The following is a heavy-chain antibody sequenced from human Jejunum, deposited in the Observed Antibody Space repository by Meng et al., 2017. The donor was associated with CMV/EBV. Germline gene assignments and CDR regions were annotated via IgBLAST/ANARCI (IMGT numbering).Heavy chain of an antibody. J-gene: IGHJ4*02. D-gene: IGHD3-10*01. Sequence: VHLVEVGAEVKKPGASVRVSCEASGYTFASYGISWLRQAPGQGLEWMGWFVNNVDTYSAQKFQGRVTMTTDTHTSTAFMELRSLRSDDTAVYYCARGTPGRSYSDYWGQGTLVTVSS. CDR2: FVNNVDT. V-gene: IGHV1-18*01. CDR1: GYTFASYG. CDR3: ARGTPGRSYSDY.